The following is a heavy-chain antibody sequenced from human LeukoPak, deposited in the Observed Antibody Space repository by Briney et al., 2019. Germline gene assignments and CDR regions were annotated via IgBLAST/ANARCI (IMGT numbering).Heavy chain of an antibody. Sequence: SETLSLTCTVSVGSMSSYYWSWIRQPPGKTLEWIGYIYTSGSTNYNPSLKSRVTMSLDTSKSQFSLKLNSVTAADTAVYYCATRRQLKGLEAWGQGALVTVSS. D-gene: IGHD5-24*01. CDR1: VGSMSSYY. V-gene: IGHV4-4*07. J-gene: IGHJ5*02. CDR2: IYTSGST. CDR3: ATRRQLKGLEA.